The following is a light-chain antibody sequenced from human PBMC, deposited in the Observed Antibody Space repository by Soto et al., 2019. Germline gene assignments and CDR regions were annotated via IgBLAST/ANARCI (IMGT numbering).Light chain of an antibody. CDR2: EAH. CDR1: SGFVGSFSL. J-gene: IGLJ1*01. V-gene: IGLV2-23*01. CDR3: CSHAGDPVV. Sequence: QSALAQPASVSGSPGRSITISCTGASGFVGSFSLVSWYQQHPGKAPKLMLYEAHKRPSGVPGRFSGSTSVNSASLTISGLQAEDESHYYCCSHAGDPVVFGTGTKVTVL.